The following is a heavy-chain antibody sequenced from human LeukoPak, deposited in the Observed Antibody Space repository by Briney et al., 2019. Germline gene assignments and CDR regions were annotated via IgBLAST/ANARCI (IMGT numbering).Heavy chain of an antibody. CDR2: INPNSGGT. D-gene: IGHD3-3*01. V-gene: IGHV1-2*02. Sequence: ASVKVSCKASGYTFTGYYMHWVRQAPGQGLEWMGWINPNSGGTNYAQKFQGRATMTRDTSISTAYMELSRLRSDDTAVYYCARVPYDFWSGYYASYYYYMDVWGKGTTVTVSS. CDR3: ARVPYDFWSGYYASYYYYMDV. J-gene: IGHJ6*03. CDR1: GYTFTGYY.